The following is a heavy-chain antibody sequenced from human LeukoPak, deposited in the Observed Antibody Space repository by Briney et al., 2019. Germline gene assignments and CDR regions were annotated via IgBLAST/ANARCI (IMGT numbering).Heavy chain of an antibody. J-gene: IGHJ4*02. V-gene: IGHV3-7*05. CDR1: GFTFSSSW. Sequence: GGSLRLSCAASGFTFSSSWMTWVRQAPGKGLEWVAHIKRDGNEEYYVDSVKGRFTISRDNAKNSLYLQMNSLRAEDTAVFYCARWNNDWEFDYWGQGTLVSVSS. CDR2: IKRDGNEE. CDR3: ARWNNDWEFDY. D-gene: IGHD1/OR15-1a*01.